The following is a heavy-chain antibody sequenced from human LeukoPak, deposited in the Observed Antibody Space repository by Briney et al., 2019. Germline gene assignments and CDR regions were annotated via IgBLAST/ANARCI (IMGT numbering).Heavy chain of an antibody. J-gene: IGHJ1*01. Sequence: PGGSLRLSCAASGFTFSSYWMHWVRQAPGKGLGWVSRINSDGSSTSYADSVKGRFTISRDNAKNTLYLQRNSLRAEDTAVYYCARSGYDFWSGYSEYFQHWGQGTLVTVSS. CDR1: GFTFSSYW. D-gene: IGHD3-3*01. CDR2: INSDGSST. V-gene: IGHV3-74*01. CDR3: ARSGYDFWSGYSEYFQH.